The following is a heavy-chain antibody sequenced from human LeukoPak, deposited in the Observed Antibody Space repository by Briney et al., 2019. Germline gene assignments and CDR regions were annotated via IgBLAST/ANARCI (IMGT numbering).Heavy chain of an antibody. CDR3: ARHSYDILTGYYLRDAFDI. Sequence: ASVKVSCKASGYTFTSYYMHWVRQAPGQGLEWMGIINPSGGSTSYAQKFQGRVTMTRDMSTSTVYMELSSLRSEDTAVYYCARHSYDILTGYYLRDAFDIWGQGTMVTVSS. J-gene: IGHJ3*02. CDR1: GYTFTSYY. D-gene: IGHD3-9*01. V-gene: IGHV1-46*01. CDR2: INPSGGST.